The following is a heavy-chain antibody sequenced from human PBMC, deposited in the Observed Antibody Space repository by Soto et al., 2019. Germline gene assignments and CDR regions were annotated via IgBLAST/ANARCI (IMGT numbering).Heavy chain of an antibody. CDR1: GYTFTGYY. D-gene: IGHD3-3*01. V-gene: IGHV1-2*04. CDR2: INPNSGGT. Sequence: ASVKVSCKASGYTFTGYYMHWVRQAPGQGLEWMGWINPNSGGTNYAQKFQGWVTMTRDTSISTAYMELSRLRSDDTAVYYCAKVSGFYPHYEGSGSWGQGSLVTVSS. CDR3: AKVSGFYPHYEGSGS. J-gene: IGHJ5*01.